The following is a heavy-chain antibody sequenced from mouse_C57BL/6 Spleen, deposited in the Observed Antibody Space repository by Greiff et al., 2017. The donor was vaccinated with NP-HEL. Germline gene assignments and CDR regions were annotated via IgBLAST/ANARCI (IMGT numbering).Heavy chain of an antibody. CDR3: ARGHYSNFYAMDY. J-gene: IGHJ4*01. Sequence: VKLQQPGAELVRPGSSVKLSCKASGYTFTSYWMDWVKQRPGQGLEWIGNIYPSDSETHYNQKFKDKATLTVDKSSSTAYMQLSSLTSEDSAVYYCARGHYSNFYAMDYWGQGTSVTVSS. CDR2: IYPSDSET. V-gene: IGHV1-61*01. D-gene: IGHD2-5*01. CDR1: GYTFTSYW.